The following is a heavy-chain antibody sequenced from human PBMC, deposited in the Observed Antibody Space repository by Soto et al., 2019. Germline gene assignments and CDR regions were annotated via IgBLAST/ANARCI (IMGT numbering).Heavy chain of an antibody. CDR2: ISWNSGII. Sequence: EVQLVESGGGLVQPGRSLRLSCAASGFTFDDYAMHWVRQAPGKGLEWVSGISWNSGIIGYADYVKGRFTIARDNAKNSLYLQMNSLRAEDTALYYCAKDRRGYVFIFDYWGQGTLVTVSS. D-gene: IGHD3-16*01. J-gene: IGHJ4*02. CDR3: AKDRRGYVFIFDY. V-gene: IGHV3-9*01. CDR1: GFTFDDYA.